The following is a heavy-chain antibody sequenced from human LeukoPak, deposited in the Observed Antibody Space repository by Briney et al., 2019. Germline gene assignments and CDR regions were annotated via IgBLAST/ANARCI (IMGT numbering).Heavy chain of an antibody. D-gene: IGHD3-3*01. J-gene: IGHJ4*02. V-gene: IGHV4-34*01. Sequence: SETLSLTCAVYGGSFSGYYWSWIRQPPGKGLEGIGEINHSGSTNYNPSLKSRVTISVDTSKNQFSLKLSSVTAADTAVYYCAATDFWSGYYRNDYWGQGTLVTVSS. CDR3: AATDFWSGYYRNDY. CDR2: INHSGST. CDR1: GGSFSGYY.